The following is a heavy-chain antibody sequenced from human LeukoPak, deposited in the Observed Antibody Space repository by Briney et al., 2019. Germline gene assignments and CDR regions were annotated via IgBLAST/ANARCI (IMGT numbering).Heavy chain of an antibody. V-gene: IGHV3-23*01. J-gene: IGHJ4*02. CDR2: TGSTGVST. D-gene: IGHD2-2*01. Sequence: GGSLRLSCAASGFTFSSYAMNWVGQARGKGLEWVSGTGSTGVSTFYADSVKGRFTVSRDNSKNTLSLQMNSLRAEDTAVYYCAKDPGVVPAHYFDYWGQGTLVTVSS. CDR3: AKDPGVVPAHYFDY. CDR1: GFTFSSYA.